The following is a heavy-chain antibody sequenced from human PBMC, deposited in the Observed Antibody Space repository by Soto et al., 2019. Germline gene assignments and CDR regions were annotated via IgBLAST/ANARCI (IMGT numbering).Heavy chain of an antibody. D-gene: IGHD3-9*01. V-gene: IGHV1-69*02. CDR2: IIPILGIA. Sequence: SVKVSCKASGGTFSSYTISWVRQAPGQGLEKMGRIIPILGIANYAQKLQGRVTITADKSTSTAYMELSSLRSEDTAVYYCACELYDILTGYENDAFDIWGQGTMVTVSS. J-gene: IGHJ3*02. CDR1: GGTFSSYT. CDR3: ACELYDILTGYENDAFDI.